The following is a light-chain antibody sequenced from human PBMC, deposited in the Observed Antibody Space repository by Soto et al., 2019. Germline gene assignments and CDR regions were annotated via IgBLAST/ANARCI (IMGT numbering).Light chain of an antibody. V-gene: IGLV2-14*01. CDR3: ASYTTGSTYV. Sequence: QSALTQPASMSGSPGQSIPSSCTGTSSDVGGYSYVSWYQQQPGKAPKLVISDVSNRPSGVSDRFSGSKSGNTASLTISGLQTEDEANYYCASYTTGSTYVCGTGTKVTVL. CDR2: DVS. CDR1: SSDVGGYSY. J-gene: IGLJ1*01.